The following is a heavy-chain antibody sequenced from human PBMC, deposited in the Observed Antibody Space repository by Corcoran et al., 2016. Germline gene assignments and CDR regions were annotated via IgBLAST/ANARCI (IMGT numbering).Heavy chain of an antibody. Sequence: QLQLQESGPGLVKPSETLSLTCTVSGGSISSSSYYWGWIRQPPGKGLEWIGSIYYSGSTYYNPSLTSRVTISVDTSKNQFSLKLSSVTAADTAVYYCARFPLLRYFDWPNWFDPWGQGTLVTVSS. D-gene: IGHD3-9*01. CDR1: GGSISSSSYY. J-gene: IGHJ5*02. V-gene: IGHV4-39*07. CDR2: IYYSGST. CDR3: ARFPLLRYFDWPNWFDP.